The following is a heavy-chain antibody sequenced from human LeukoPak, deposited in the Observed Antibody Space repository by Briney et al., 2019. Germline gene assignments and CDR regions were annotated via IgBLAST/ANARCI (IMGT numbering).Heavy chain of an antibody. V-gene: IGHV4-59*01. D-gene: IGHD3-10*01. J-gene: IGHJ4*02. CDR2: IYYSGST. CDR3: ARRTYAPGSFSQTFDY. Sequence: PSETLSLTCTVSGGSISSYYWSWIRQPPGKGLEWIGYIYYSGSTNYNPSLKSRVTISVDTSKNQFSLKLSSVTAADTAVYYCARRTYAPGSFSQTFDYWGQGILVTVSS. CDR1: GGSISSYY.